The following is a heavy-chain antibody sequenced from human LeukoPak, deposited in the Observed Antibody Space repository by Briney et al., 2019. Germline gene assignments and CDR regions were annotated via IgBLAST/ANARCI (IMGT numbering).Heavy chain of an antibody. V-gene: IGHV4-61*02. CDR3: ARGIVVVPAAPPWSYYYYMDV. CDR2: IYTSGST. Sequence: SQTLSLTCTVSGGSISSGSYYWSWIRQPAGKGLEWIGRIYTSGSTNYNPSLKSRVTISVDTSKNQFSLKLSSVTAADTAVYYCARGIVVVPAAPPWSYYYYMDVWGKGTTVTVSS. J-gene: IGHJ6*03. D-gene: IGHD2-2*01. CDR1: GGSISSGSYY.